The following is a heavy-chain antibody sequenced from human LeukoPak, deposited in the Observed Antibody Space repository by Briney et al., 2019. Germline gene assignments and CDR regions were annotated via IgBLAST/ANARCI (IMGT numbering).Heavy chain of an antibody. Sequence: PSETLSLTCAVYGGSFSGYYWSWIRQPPGKGLEWIGEINHSGSTNYNPSPKSRVTISVDTSKNQFSLKLSSVTAADTAVYYCARRRGYSYGLLAVVFDYWGQGTLVTVSS. CDR2: INHSGST. V-gene: IGHV4-34*01. CDR3: ARRRGYSYGLLAVVFDY. CDR1: GGSFSGYY. J-gene: IGHJ4*02. D-gene: IGHD5-18*01.